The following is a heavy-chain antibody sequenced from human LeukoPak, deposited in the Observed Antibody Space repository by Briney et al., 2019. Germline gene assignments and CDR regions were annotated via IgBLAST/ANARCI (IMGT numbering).Heavy chain of an antibody. CDR2: TYYRSKWYT. CDR1: GDSVSANNAA. V-gene: IGHV6-1*01. Sequence: SQTLSLTCAISGDSVSANNAAWNWIRQSPSRGLEWLGRTYYRSKWYTAYAVSVKGRITINSDTSKNQFSLHLNSVTPEDTAVYYCARDPAVAGQFDYWGQGTLVTVSS. D-gene: IGHD6-19*01. J-gene: IGHJ4*02. CDR3: ARDPAVAGQFDY.